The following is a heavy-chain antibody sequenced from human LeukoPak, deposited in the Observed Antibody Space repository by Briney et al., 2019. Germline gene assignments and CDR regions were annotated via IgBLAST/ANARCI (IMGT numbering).Heavy chain of an antibody. V-gene: IGHV4-31*03. CDR1: GGSISSGGYY. CDR2: IYYSGST. D-gene: IGHD6-19*01. Sequence: SETLSLTCTVSGGSISSGGYYWSWIRQHPGKGLEWIGYIYYSGSTYYNPSLKSRVTISVDTSKNQFSLKPSSVTAADTAVYYCARGGLYSSGWYYFDYWGQGTLVTVSS. CDR3: ARGGLYSSGWYYFDY. J-gene: IGHJ4*02.